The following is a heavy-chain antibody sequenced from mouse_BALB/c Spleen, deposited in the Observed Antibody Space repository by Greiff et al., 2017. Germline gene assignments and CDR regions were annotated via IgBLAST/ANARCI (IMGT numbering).Heavy chain of an antibody. Sequence: VQLQQSRPELVKPGASVKISCKASGYSFTGYYMHWVKQSHGKSLEWIGYIYPYNGFSSYNQKFKGKATLTVDKSSSTAYMELRSLTSEDSAVYYCASEYGNYEGNAMDYWGQGTSDTVSS. CDR1: GYSFTGYY. V-gene: IGHV1-31*01. CDR3: ASEYGNYEGNAMDY. CDR2: IYPYNGFS. D-gene: IGHD2-10*02. J-gene: IGHJ4*01.